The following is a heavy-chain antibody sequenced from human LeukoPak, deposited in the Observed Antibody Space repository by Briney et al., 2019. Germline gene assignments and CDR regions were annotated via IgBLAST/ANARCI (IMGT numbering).Heavy chain of an antibody. Sequence: GGALRLSCAASGFTVSSNYMSWGRQAPGKGLEWVSVIHTAGSTNYADSVKGRFTISRDSSKNTVFLQMNSLRAADTAVYYCARGSYGYLNWFDSWGQGTLVTVSS. CDR1: GFTVSSNY. V-gene: IGHV3-53*01. J-gene: IGHJ5*01. D-gene: IGHD5-18*01. CDR2: IHTAGST. CDR3: ARGSYGYLNWFDS.